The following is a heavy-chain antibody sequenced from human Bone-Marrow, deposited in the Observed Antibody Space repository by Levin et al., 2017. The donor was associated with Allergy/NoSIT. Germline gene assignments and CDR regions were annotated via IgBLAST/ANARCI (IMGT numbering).Heavy chain of an antibody. Sequence: NPGGSLRLSCAASGFSFNNAWMNWVRQAPGKGLEWVGRIKSETAGGTTVYPAPVKGRFTISRDDSKNIVYLQMNSLKSEDTAVYYCTTDMAYYDSSGPDYWGQGTLVTVTS. CDR1: GFSFNNAW. CDR2: IKSETAGGTT. J-gene: IGHJ4*02. CDR3: TTDMAYYDSSGPDY. V-gene: IGHV3-15*07. D-gene: IGHD3-22*01.